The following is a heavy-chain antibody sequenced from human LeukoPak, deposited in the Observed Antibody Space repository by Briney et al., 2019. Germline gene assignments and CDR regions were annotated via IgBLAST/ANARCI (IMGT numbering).Heavy chain of an antibody. CDR3: ARHIGTTRSGYYPY. D-gene: IGHD3-3*01. CDR2: FYYSGSI. CDR1: GGSISSSY. Sequence: SETLSLTCSVPGGSISSSYWTWIRKPPGKGLEWIGYFYYSGSINDNPSLKSRVTISLDTSTNQFSLTVSSVTAGDTAVYYCARHIGTTRSGYYPYWGQGTLVTVSS. J-gene: IGHJ4*02. V-gene: IGHV4-59*08.